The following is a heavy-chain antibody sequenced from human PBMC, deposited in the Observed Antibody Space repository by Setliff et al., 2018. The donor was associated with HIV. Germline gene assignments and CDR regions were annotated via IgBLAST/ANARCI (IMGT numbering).Heavy chain of an antibody. J-gene: IGHJ3*01. CDR2: VSPSIGNS. CDR3: ARGGEERNMITGALDV. Sequence: ASVKVSCKASGYSFTKYEINWVRQAPGQGLEWLGWVSPSIGNSDFAQKFKGRISLTTDTSIRTAYMELRGLKSDDTAVYFSARGGEERNMITGALDVWGQGSLVTVSS. D-gene: IGHD3-16*01. CDR1: GYSFTKYE. V-gene: IGHV1-8*01.